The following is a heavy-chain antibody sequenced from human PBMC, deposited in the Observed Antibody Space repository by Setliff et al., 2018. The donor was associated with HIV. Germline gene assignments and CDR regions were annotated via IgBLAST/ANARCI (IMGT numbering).Heavy chain of an antibody. Sequence: ASVKVSCKTSGYRFTAGYIHWVRQAPGQGLEWMGRIIPSDESTIFAQKFQGRLTMTRDTSTSTMYMELRSPRTDDTAVYYCAAEGNIFDIWGRGTMVTVSS. CDR1: GYRFTAGY. CDR2: IIPSDEST. D-gene: IGHD3-10*01. V-gene: IGHV1-46*01. CDR3: AAEGNIFDI. J-gene: IGHJ3*02.